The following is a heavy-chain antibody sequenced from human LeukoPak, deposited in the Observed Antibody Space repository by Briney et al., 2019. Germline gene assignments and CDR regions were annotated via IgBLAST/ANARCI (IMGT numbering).Heavy chain of an antibody. CDR1: GFTFNTYG. J-gene: IGHJ4*02. CDR2: IWYDGGNT. CDR3: ARGSGGSGCDY. Sequence: GGSLRLSCAASGFTFNTYGIHWVRQAPGKGLEWVANIWYDGGNTYYEDSVKGRFTISRDNSKNTVYLQMNSLRAEDTAVYYCARGSGGSGCDYWGQGTLVTVSS. V-gene: IGHV3-33*01. D-gene: IGHD2-15*01.